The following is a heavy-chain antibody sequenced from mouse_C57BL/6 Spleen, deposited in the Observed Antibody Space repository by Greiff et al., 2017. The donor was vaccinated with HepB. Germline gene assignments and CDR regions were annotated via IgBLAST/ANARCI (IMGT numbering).Heavy chain of an antibody. D-gene: IGHD2-3*01. J-gene: IGHJ3*01. CDR3: AGPHDGYFSAWFAY. CDR2: ISSGSSTI. V-gene: IGHV5-17*01. Sequence: DVQLVESGGGLVKPGGSLKLSCAASGFTFSDYGMHWVRQAPEKGLEWVAYISSGSSTIYYADTVKGRFTISRDNAKNTLFLQMTSLRSEDTAMYYCAGPHDGYFSAWFAYWGQGTLVTVSA. CDR1: GFTFSDYG.